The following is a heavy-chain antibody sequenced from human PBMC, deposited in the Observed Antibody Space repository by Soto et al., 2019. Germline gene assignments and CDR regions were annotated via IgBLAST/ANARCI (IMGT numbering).Heavy chain of an antibody. CDR1: GGTFSSYT. CDR3: ASPGLGYYDSRAYFDY. J-gene: IGHJ4*02. V-gene: IGHV1-69*02. Sequence: QVQLVQSGAEVKKPGSSVKVSCKASGGTFSSYTISWVRQAPGQGLEWMGRIIPILGIANYAQKFQGRVTITADKSTSTAYMELSSLRSEDTAVYYCASPGLGYYDSRAYFDYWGQGTLVTVSS. D-gene: IGHD3-22*01. CDR2: IIPILGIA.